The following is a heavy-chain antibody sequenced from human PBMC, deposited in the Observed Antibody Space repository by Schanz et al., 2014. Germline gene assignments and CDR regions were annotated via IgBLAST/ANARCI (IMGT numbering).Heavy chain of an antibody. CDR3: AKDLPSDYYIAY. CDR2: IRYNGINE. Sequence: VQLVESGGGLVKPGGSLRLSCAASGFTFSYYNMNWVRQAPGKGLEWVAFIRYNGINEYYADSVKGRFTISRDNSKNTLYLQMNSLRAEDTAVYYCAKDLPSDYYIAYWGQGTLVTVSS. V-gene: IGHV3-30*02. D-gene: IGHD3-22*01. CDR1: GFTFSYYN. J-gene: IGHJ4*02.